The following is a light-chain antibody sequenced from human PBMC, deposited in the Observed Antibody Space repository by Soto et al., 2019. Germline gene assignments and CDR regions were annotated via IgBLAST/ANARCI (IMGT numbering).Light chain of an antibody. V-gene: IGKV4-1*01. CDR3: QQYHSAPLT. J-gene: IGKJ4*01. Sequence: DIVMTQSPDSLAVSLGERATINCKSSQSVLYSSNNKNYLAWLQQKPGQPPTLLIYWASTRESGVPDRFSVSGSGTDFTLTISSLQAEDVAVYYCQQYHSAPLTFGGGTKVEIK. CDR2: WAS. CDR1: QSVLYSSNNKNY.